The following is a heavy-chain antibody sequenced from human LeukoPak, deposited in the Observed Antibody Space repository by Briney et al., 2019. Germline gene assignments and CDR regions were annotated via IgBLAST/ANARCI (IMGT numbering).Heavy chain of an antibody. CDR2: INSDGSST. Sequence: PGGSLRLSCAASGFTFSSYWMHWARQAPGKGLVWVSRINSDGSSTSYADSVKGRFTISRDNAKNTLYLQMNSLRAEDTAVYYCARERGPDYGDYRPRGPDAFDIWGQGTMVTVSS. J-gene: IGHJ3*02. CDR1: GFTFSSYW. CDR3: ARERGPDYGDYRPRGPDAFDI. D-gene: IGHD4-17*01. V-gene: IGHV3-74*01.